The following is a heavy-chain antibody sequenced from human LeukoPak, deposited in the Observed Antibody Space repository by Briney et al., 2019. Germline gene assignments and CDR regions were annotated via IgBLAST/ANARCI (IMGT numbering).Heavy chain of an antibody. V-gene: IGHV3-11*01. J-gene: IGHJ3*02. Sequence: GGSLRLSCAASGFTFSDHYMSWIRQAPGKGLEWVSYISYSGHTIYYADSVKGRFTISRDNAKNSLYLQMSSLRAEDTAVYYCAREAKEMGATAFHMWGQGTMVSVSS. CDR2: ISYSGHTI. CDR1: GFTFSDHY. CDR3: AREAKEMGATAFHM. D-gene: IGHD1-26*01.